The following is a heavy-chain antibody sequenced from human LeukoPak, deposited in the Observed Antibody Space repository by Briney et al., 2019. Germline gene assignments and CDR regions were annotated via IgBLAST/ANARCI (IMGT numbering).Heavy chain of an antibody. CDR1: GHTLTEIS. CDR3: VTHFDSSGPDAFDI. CDR2: VDPEDGET. D-gene: IGHD3-22*01. V-gene: IGHV1-24*01. Sequence: ASVKVSCKASGHTLTEISMHWVRPAPGKGFEWMGGVDPEDGETIYAQKFQGRVTMTDDPSTDTAYMELSSLRSEDTAVYYCVTHFDSSGPDAFDIWGQGTMVTVSS. J-gene: IGHJ3*02.